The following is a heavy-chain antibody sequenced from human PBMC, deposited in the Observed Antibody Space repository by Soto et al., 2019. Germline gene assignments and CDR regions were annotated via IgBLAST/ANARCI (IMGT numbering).Heavy chain of an antibody. CDR3: ARRAYNYANMDV. Sequence: QVQLVQSGAEVKKPGASVKVSCETSGYTFNTYYMHWVRRAPGQGLEWMGMINPSGGSTSYAQKFQGRVTMTRDTSTRTIYMELSSLRRDDTAIYYCARRAYNYANMDVWGQGTTVTVSS. CDR2: INPSGGST. J-gene: IGHJ6*02. CDR1: GYTFNTYY. D-gene: IGHD5-18*01. V-gene: IGHV1-46*02.